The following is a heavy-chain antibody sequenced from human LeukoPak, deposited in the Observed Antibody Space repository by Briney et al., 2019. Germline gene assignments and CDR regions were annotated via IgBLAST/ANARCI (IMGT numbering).Heavy chain of an antibody. CDR1: GDSISSGDYY. Sequence: PSETLSLTCTVSGDSISSGDYYWSWIRQPAGKGLEWIGRIYTSGSTNYNPSLKSRVTMSVDTSKNQFSLKLSSVTAADTAVYYCASSVGFGELEYFQHWGQGTLVTVSS. CDR2: IYTSGST. J-gene: IGHJ1*01. CDR3: ASSVGFGELEYFQH. D-gene: IGHD3-10*01. V-gene: IGHV4-61*02.